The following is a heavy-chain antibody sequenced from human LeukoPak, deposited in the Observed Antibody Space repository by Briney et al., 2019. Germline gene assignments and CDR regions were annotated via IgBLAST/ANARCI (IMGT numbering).Heavy chain of an antibody. CDR1: GGSTSSGSYY. CDR2: FYNSGRT. J-gene: IGHJ5*02. CDR3: ARGDLKSDWFDP. V-gene: IGHV4-61*02. D-gene: IGHD3-3*01. Sequence: SQTLSLTCTVSGGSTSSGSYYWNWIRKPAGKGLEWIGRFYNSGRTNFNPSLKSRVTISADTSKNQFSLKVRSVTAADTAVYYCARGDLKSDWFDPWGQGTLVTVSS.